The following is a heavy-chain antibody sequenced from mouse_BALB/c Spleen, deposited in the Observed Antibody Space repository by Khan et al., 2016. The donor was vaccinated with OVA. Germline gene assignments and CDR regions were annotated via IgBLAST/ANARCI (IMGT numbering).Heavy chain of an antibody. V-gene: IGHV1S137*01. CDR2: ISTYYGDA. J-gene: IGHJ3*01. D-gene: IGHD1-3*01. Sequence: QVQLQQSGAELVRPGVSVKISCKGSGYTFTDFAMHWVKQSHAKSLEWIGVISTYYGDADYNQKFKGKATMTVDNSSRTAYMELARLTSEDSAIYYYDGGSGNSRFAYWGQGTLVTVSA. CDR3: DGGSGNSRFAY. CDR1: GYTFTDFA.